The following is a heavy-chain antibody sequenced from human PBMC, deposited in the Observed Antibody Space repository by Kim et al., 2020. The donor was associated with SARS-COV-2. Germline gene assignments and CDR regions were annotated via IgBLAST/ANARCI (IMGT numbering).Heavy chain of an antibody. CDR2: IYYSGST. D-gene: IGHD4-17*01. CDR3: ARRLSPLMTTGTTPFDF. Sequence: SETLSLTCTVSGGSISSSSYYWGWIRQPPGKGREWIGSIYYSGSTYYNPSLKRRVTISVDTSKNQFSLKLSSVTAEDTAVYYCARRLSPLMTTGTTPFDFWGQGTLVTVSS. J-gene: IGHJ4*02. V-gene: IGHV4-39*01. CDR1: GGSISSSSYY.